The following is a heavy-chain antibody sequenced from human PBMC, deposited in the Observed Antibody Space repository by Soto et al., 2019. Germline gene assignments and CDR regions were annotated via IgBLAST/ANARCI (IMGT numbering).Heavy chain of an antibody. D-gene: IGHD2-15*01. CDR2: IIPIFGTA. J-gene: IGHJ6*02. CDR1: GGTFSSYA. Sequence: QVQLVQSGAEVKKPGSSVKVSCKASGGTFSSYAISWVRQAPGQGLEWMGGIIPIFGTANYAEKFQGRVTITADESTSTAYMELSRLRSEDTAVYYCARASEGYCSGGSCYSEKYYYYGMDVWGQGTTVTVSS. CDR3: ARASEGYCSGGSCYSEKYYYYGMDV. V-gene: IGHV1-69*01.